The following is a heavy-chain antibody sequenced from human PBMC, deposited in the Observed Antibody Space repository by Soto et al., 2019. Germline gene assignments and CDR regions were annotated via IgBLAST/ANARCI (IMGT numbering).Heavy chain of an antibody. CDR2: ISGRGGST. CDR1: GFTFSSNA. V-gene: IGHV3-23*01. D-gene: IGHD2-15*01. Sequence: EVQLLESGGALVQPGGSLRLSGEASGFTFSSNAMGGFRQAPGRGLEWVSAISGRGGSTYYADSVKGRFTISRDNSKNTLYLQMNSLRAEDTAVYYCAKENSMVAATANWFDPWGQGTLVTVSS. J-gene: IGHJ5*02. CDR3: AKENSMVAATANWFDP.